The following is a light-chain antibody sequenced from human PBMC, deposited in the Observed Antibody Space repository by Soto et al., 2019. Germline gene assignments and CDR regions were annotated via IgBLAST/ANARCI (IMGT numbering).Light chain of an antibody. V-gene: IGKV3-15*01. Sequence: EIVMTQSPATLSVSPGERATLSCRASQRVSSNLAWYQQKPGQAPRLLIYGASTRATGIPARFSGSGSGTEFPLTISNLQSEDFAVYYCQQYNNWPLYTFGQGTKLEIK. CDR1: QRVSSN. CDR3: QQYNNWPLYT. CDR2: GAS. J-gene: IGKJ2*01.